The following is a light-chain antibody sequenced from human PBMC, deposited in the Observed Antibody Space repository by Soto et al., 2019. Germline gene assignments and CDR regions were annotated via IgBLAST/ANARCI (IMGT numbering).Light chain of an antibody. Sequence: DIRMTQSPSSLSASVGDRVTITCQASQDISNFLNWYQQKPGKAPKLLIYEASNLGAGVPSGFSGSGSGTDFTFSISSLQPEDIATYYCLQYDTLPYTFGQGTKLEIK. J-gene: IGKJ2*01. CDR3: LQYDTLPYT. CDR1: QDISNF. CDR2: EAS. V-gene: IGKV1-33*01.